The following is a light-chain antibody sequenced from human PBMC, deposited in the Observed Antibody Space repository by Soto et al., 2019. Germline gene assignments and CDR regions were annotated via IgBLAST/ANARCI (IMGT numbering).Light chain of an antibody. CDR2: DTS. J-gene: IGKJ4*01. CDR3: QPYNNSTIT. V-gene: IGKV3-15*01. Sequence: EVVMRQSPATQFVYPGEGATLSCRASQGIGDSLAWYQHKPGQTPRLLIDDTSTRATCVPTRFSGSRSGAELSLTITSLQSEYFAVYYCQPYNNSTITFGGVTKMDIK. CDR1: QGIGDS.